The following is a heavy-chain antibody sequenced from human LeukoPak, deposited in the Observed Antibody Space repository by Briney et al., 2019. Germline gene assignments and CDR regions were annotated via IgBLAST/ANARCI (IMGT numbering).Heavy chain of an antibody. CDR3: ARFRGTGFDY. J-gene: IGHJ4*02. CDR2: MKQDGIRK. CDR1: GFTFSGYW. D-gene: IGHD1-1*01. Sequence: GGSLRLSCAASGFTFSGYWMTWVRQAPGKGLEWVANMKQDGIRKYYVDSVKGRFTISRDNAKNSVYLQMNSLRAEDTGVYYCARFRGTGFDYWGQGTLVTVSS. V-gene: IGHV3-7*05.